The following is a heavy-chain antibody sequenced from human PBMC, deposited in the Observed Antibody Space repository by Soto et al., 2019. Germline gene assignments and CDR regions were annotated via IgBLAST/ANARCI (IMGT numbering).Heavy chain of an antibody. CDR2: IIPIFGTA. CDR3: ARDFGKDAFDY. J-gene: IGHJ4*02. Sequence: SVKVSCKASGCTFSSYAISWWRQAPGQVLEGMGGIIPIFGTANYAQKFQGRVTITADESTSTAYMERSSLRSEDTAVYYCARDFGKDAFDYWGQATLVTVSS. CDR1: GCTFSSYA. V-gene: IGHV1-69*13. D-gene: IGHD3-3*01.